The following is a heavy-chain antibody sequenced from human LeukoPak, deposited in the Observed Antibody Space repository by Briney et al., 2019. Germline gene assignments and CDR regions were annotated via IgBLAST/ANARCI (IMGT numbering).Heavy chain of an antibody. CDR3: ARGVVVLHWRDAFDI. V-gene: IGHV3-33*01. CDR2: IWYDGSDK. CDR1: GFTFSSYG. J-gene: IGHJ3*02. D-gene: IGHD2-21*01. Sequence: GSLRLSCAASGFTFSSYGMHWVRQAPGKGLEGVAVIWYDGSDKYYADSVKGRFTISRDNSKNTLYLQMNSLRAEDTAVYYCARGVVVLHWRDAFDIWGQGTMVTVSS.